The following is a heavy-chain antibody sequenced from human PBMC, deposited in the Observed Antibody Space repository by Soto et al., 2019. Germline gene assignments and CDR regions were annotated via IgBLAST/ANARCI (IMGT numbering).Heavy chain of an antibody. Sequence: PSETLSLTCAVYGGSFSGYYWSWIRQPPGKGLEWIGEINHSGSTNYNPSLKSRVTISVDTSKNQFSLKLSSVTAADTAVYYCARGYYDILTGYSPLNYWGQGTLVTVSS. CDR2: INHSGST. D-gene: IGHD3-9*01. CDR3: ARGYYDILTGYSPLNY. CDR1: GGSFSGYY. V-gene: IGHV4-34*01. J-gene: IGHJ4*02.